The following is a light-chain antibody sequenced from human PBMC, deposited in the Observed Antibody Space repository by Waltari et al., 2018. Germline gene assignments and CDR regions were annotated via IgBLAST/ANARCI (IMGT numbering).Light chain of an antibody. V-gene: IGLV2-14*01. CDR3: SLYASSVTHV. CDR2: GVS. J-gene: IGLJ1*01. Sequence: QSALTQPASVSGSPGQSITISCTGTSSDVGGYDSVSWYQHHPGKAPILIIYGVSSRPSGISIRFSGSKSGNTASLTISGLQAEDEADYYCSLYASSVTHVFGTGTKVTVL. CDR1: SSDVGGYDS.